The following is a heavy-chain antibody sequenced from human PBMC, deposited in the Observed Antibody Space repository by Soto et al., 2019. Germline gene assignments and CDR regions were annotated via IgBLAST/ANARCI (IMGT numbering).Heavy chain of an antibody. CDR2: ISGSGGST. CDR1: GFTFSSYA. J-gene: IGHJ5*02. Sequence: EVQLLESGGGLVQPGGSLRLSCAASGFTFSSYAMSWVRQAPGKGLEWVSAISGSGGSTYYADSVKGRFTISRDNSKNTLYQQMTSLRAEDTAVYYCAKELRLNIVVVPAARPFDPSCQGTLVTVSS. D-gene: IGHD2-2*01. CDR3: AKELRLNIVVVPAARPFDP. V-gene: IGHV3-23*01.